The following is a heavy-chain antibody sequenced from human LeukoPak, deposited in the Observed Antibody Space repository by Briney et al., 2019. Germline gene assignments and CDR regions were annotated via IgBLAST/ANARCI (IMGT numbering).Heavy chain of an antibody. CDR1: GFIFVNYA. V-gene: IGHV3-23*01. J-gene: IGHJ4*02. D-gene: IGHD2-8*02. Sequence: PGGSLRLSCAASGFIFVNYAMSWVRQAPGKGLEWVFAVVGGGSPTFYADSVKGRFTISKDNSRNTVYLQINSLRAEDTAVYYCAKARLSTGWAYNDYWGQGTLVTVSS. CDR2: VVGGGSPT. CDR3: AKARLSTGWAYNDY.